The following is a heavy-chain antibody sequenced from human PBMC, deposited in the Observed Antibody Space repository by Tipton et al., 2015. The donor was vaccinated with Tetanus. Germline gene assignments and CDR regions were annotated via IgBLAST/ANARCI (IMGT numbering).Heavy chain of an antibody. CDR3: ARVQEQRIYYYGMDV. J-gene: IGHJ6*02. D-gene: IGHD6-25*01. V-gene: IGHV1-18*01. Sequence: QVQLVQSGAEIKKPGSSVKVSCKPSGDIFTNYAITWVRQAPGQGFEWMGWISAYNGKTKHAQRLQGRVTMTTDRSASTAYMDLRRLRSDDTAVYYCARVQEQRIYYYGMDVWGQGTTVTVSS. CDR1: GDIFTNYA. CDR2: ISAYNGKT.